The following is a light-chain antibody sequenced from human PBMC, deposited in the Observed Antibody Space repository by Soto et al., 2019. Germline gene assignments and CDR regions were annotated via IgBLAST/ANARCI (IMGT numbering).Light chain of an antibody. V-gene: IGKV3-11*01. CDR1: QSVGNC. J-gene: IGKJ5*01. Sequence: EIGLTQSPATLSLSPGARATLSCSASQSVGNCLAWYQQKPGQAPRLLIYDVSSRAPGIPARFSVSGSGTDFTLTISSLEPEDFAVYYCQQCNNWPPITFGQGTRLEIK. CDR3: QQCNNWPPIT. CDR2: DVS.